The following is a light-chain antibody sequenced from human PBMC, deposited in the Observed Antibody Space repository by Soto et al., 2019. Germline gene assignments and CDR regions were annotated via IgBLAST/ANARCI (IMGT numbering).Light chain of an antibody. CDR1: GSDVGGYNF. V-gene: IGLV2-11*01. Sequence: QSVLTQPRSVSGSPGQSVTISCTGTGSDVGGYNFVSWYQQCPGKAPKLMIYDVSKRPSGVPDRFSGSKSGNTASLTISGFKAEVDADYYCCSNEGSNPVVFGEGPQLT. CDR2: DVS. CDR3: CSNEGSNPVV. J-gene: IGLJ3*02.